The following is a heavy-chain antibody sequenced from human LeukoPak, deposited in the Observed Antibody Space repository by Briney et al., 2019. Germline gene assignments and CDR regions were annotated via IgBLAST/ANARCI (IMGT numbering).Heavy chain of an antibody. CDR2: IYHSGST. J-gene: IGHJ4*02. V-gene: IGHV4-30-2*01. CDR1: GGSISSGGYS. D-gene: IGHD3-16*01. CDR3: ARGAYEWPNY. Sequence: SETLSLTCAVSGGSISSGGYSWSWIRQPPGKGLEWIGYIYHSGSTNYNPSLKSRVTISVDTSKNQFSLKVRSVTAADTAVYYCARGAYEWPNYWGQGTLVTVSS.